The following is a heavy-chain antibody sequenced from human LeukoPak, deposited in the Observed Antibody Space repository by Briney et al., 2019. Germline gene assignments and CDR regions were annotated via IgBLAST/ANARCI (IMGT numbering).Heavy chain of an antibody. J-gene: IGHJ4*02. CDR1: GGSISSGDYY. CDR2: IYYSEST. D-gene: IGHD2-21*02. CDR3: ARERAAYCTGDCHSFDY. Sequence: SETLSLTCTVSGGSISSGDYYWNWIRQSPGKGLEWIGYIYYSESTYYNPSLRSRVTISIDRSKDQISLKMTSVTAADTATYFCARERAAYCTGDCHSFDYWGQGILVTVSS. V-gene: IGHV4-30-4*01.